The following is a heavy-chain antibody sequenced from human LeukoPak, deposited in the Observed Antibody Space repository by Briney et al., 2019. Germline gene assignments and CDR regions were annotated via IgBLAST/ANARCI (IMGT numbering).Heavy chain of an antibody. V-gene: IGHV3-30*02. J-gene: IGHJ3*02. Sequence: GGSLRLSCVASGFTFSSYGMHWVRQAPGKGLEWVAFIRYDGSNEYVDSVKGRFTISRDNSKNTLYLQMNSLRAEDTAVYYCAKVVSGRYSSIRTGGGAFDIWGQGTMVTVSS. CDR2: IRYDGSNE. D-gene: IGHD6-13*01. CDR3: AKVVSGRYSSIRTGGGAFDI. CDR1: GFTFSSYG.